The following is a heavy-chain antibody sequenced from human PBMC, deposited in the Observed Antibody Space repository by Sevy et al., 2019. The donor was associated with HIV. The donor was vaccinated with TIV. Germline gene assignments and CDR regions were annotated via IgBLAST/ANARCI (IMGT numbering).Heavy chain of an antibody. CDR3: ARDYSSSSYYYYYYGMDV. CDR2: TYYRSKWYN. Sequence: QSQTLSLTCAISGDSVSSNSAAWNWIRQSPSRGLEWLGRTYYRSKWYNDYAVSVKSRITINPDTSKNQFSLQLNSVTPEDTAVYYCARDYSSSSYYYYYYGMDVWGQGTTVTVSS. J-gene: IGHJ6*02. D-gene: IGHD6-6*01. CDR1: GDSVSSNSAA. V-gene: IGHV6-1*01.